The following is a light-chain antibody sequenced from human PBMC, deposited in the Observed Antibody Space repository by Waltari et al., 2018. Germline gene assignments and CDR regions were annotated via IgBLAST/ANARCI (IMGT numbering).Light chain of an antibody. CDR1: QSVSSY. V-gene: IGKV3-11*01. CDR3: QQYRNLLPT. CDR2: DAS. J-gene: IGKJ4*02. Sequence: VSRQSPVALSVSTHASATRSCRASQSVSSYLAWYQQKPGQAPRLLIYDASTRATGIPDRFSGSGSGTDFSLTISSLEPEDFAVYYCQQYRNLLPTFGGGTKVEIK.